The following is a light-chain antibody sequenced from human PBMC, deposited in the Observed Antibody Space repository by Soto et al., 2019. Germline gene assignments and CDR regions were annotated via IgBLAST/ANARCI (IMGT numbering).Light chain of an antibody. CDR1: QSISKN. V-gene: IGKV3-15*01. Sequence: EIVMTPSPATLSVSPGERATLSCRASQSISKNLAWYQQKPGQAPRLLIYAASTRATGLPARFSGSGSGTEFTLTISSLQSEDFAVYSCQQYNNWPLTFGQGTKVDIK. J-gene: IGKJ1*01. CDR2: AAS. CDR3: QQYNNWPLT.